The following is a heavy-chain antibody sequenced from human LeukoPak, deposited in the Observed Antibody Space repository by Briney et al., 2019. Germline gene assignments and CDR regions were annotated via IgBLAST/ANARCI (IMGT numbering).Heavy chain of an antibody. CDR1: GFTFSSYW. Sequence: GGSLRLSCAASGFTFSSYWMSWVRQAPGKGLEWVANIKEGGSEKYYVDSVKGRFTISRDNAKNSLYLQMNILRAEDTAVYCCARERGGVVVITYGVDYWGQGTLVTVSS. CDR2: IKEGGSEK. CDR3: ARERGGVVVITYGVDY. J-gene: IGHJ4*02. D-gene: IGHD3-22*01. V-gene: IGHV3-7*01.